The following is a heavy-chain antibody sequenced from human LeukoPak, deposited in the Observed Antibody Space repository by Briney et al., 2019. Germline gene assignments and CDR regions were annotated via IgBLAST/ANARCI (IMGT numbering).Heavy chain of an antibody. CDR2: IYHSGST. CDR3: ARVVLNGYHGGWFDP. Sequence: PSQTLSLTCAVSGGSISSGGYSLSWIRQPPGKGLEWIGYIYHSGSTYYNPSLKSRVTISVDRSKNQFSLKLSSVTAADTAVYYCARVVLNGYHGGWFDPWGQGTLVTVSS. D-gene: IGHD3-9*01. V-gene: IGHV4-30-2*01. CDR1: GGSISSGGYS. J-gene: IGHJ5*02.